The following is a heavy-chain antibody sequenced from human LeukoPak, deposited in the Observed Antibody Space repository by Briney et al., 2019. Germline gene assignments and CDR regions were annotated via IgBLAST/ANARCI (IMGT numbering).Heavy chain of an antibody. J-gene: IGHJ4*02. CDR2: INPNSGGT. CDR3: ARDRGYDIFFGLNPFFDY. Sequence: ASVEVSCRASGYTFTGYYMHWVRQAPGQGLEWMGWINPNSGGTNYAQKFQGRVTMTRDTSISTAYMELSRLRSDDTAVYYCARDRGYDIFFGLNPFFDYWGQGTLVTVSS. D-gene: IGHD3-9*01. CDR1: GYTFTGYY. V-gene: IGHV1-2*02.